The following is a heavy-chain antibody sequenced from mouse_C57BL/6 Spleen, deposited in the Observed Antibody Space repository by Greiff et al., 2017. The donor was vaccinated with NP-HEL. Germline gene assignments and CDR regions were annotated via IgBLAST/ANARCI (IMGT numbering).Heavy chain of an antibody. CDR3: ASADYGSSYRFAY. V-gene: IGHV5-17*01. Sequence: DVKLVESGGGLVKPGGSLKLSCAASGFTFSDYGMHWVRQAPEKGLEWVAYISSGSSTIYYADTVKGRFTISRDNAKNTLFLQMTSLRSEDTAMYYCASADYGSSYRFAYWGQGTLVTVSA. CDR2: ISSGSSTI. CDR1: GFTFSDYG. D-gene: IGHD1-1*01. J-gene: IGHJ3*01.